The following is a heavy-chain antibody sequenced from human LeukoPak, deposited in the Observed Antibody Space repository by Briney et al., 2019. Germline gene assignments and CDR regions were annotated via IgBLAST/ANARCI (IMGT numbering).Heavy chain of an antibody. CDR2: ISGSGGST. V-gene: IGHV3-23*01. CDR1: GFTFSSYA. D-gene: IGHD1-26*01. J-gene: IGHJ4*02. CDR3: AKPKYSGRPTLGYYFDY. Sequence: HPGGSLRLSCAASGFTFSSYAMSWVRQAPGKGLEWVSAISGSGGSTYYADSVKGRFTISRDNSKSTLYLQMNSLRAEDTAVYYCAKPKYSGRPTLGYYFDYWGQGTLVTVSS.